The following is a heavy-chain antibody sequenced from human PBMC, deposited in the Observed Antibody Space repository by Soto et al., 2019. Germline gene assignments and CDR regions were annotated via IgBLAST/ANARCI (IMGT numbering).Heavy chain of an antibody. J-gene: IGHJ4*02. CDR2: VKYDGSQT. D-gene: IGHD6-13*01. V-gene: IGHV3-7*05. CDR3: AKDGFVLWTHSSSSP. CDR1: GFTFSNYW. Sequence: PGGSLRLSCAASGFTFSNYWMSWVRQAPGKGLEWVASVKYDGSQTNYVDSVKGRFSVSRDNAKNTLYLQMNSLRAEDTAVYYCAKDGFVLWTHSSSSPWGQGTLVTVSS.